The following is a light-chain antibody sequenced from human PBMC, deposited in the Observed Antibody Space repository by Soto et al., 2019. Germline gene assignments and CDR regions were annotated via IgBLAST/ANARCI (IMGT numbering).Light chain of an antibody. CDR3: CSYAGSSTFPYV. V-gene: IGLV2-23*02. CDR2: EVS. Sequence: QSALTQPASVSGSPGQSITISCTGTSSVVGSYNLVSWYQQHPGKAPKLMIYEVSKRPSGVSNRFSGSKSGNTASLTIFGLQAEDEADYYCCSYAGSSTFPYVFGTGTKVTV. J-gene: IGLJ1*01. CDR1: SSVVGSYNL.